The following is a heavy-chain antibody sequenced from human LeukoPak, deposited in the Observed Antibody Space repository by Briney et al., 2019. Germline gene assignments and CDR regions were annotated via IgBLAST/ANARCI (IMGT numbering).Heavy chain of an antibody. Sequence: PGGSLRLSCAASGFAFSGQSMNWIRQAPGKGLEWVAYIKSDGSITYNADSVKGRFTISRDNAKNSVYLQMNSLRVEDTAVYFCARSRGTADFANHCFDPWDRGTLVTVSS. CDR1: GFAFSGQS. D-gene: IGHD2-21*01. CDR2: IKSDGSIT. J-gene: IGHJ5*02. CDR3: ARSRGTADFANHCFDP. V-gene: IGHV3-48*04.